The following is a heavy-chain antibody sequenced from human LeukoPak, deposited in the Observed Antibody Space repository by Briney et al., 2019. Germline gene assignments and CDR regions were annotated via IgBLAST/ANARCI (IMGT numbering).Heavy chain of an antibody. CDR1: GFTVSSNY. V-gene: IGHV3-53*01. J-gene: IGHJ4*02. D-gene: IGHD3-22*01. CDR3: ARPKSYYYDSSGYYVV. Sequence: PSGGSLRLSCAASGFTVSSNYMSWVRQAPGKGLEWVSVIYSGGSTYYADSVKGRFTISRDNSKNTLYLQMNSLRAEDTAVYYCARPKSYYYDSSGYYVVWGQGTLVTVSS. CDR2: IYSGGST.